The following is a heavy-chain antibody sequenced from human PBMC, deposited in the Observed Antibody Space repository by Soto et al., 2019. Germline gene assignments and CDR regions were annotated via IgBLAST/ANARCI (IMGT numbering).Heavy chain of an antibody. Sequence: QVQLVQSGAEVREPGASVKVSCKASGYTFTNYGVSWVRQAPGQGLEWMGWIGGYKGNTNYAQKLQGRVTLTTDTSTSTPYMELRSLISDDTAVYYCAPHTLDTGMPSGYWGQGTLVTVSS. CDR2: IGGYKGNT. CDR3: APHTLDTGMPSGY. V-gene: IGHV1-18*01. D-gene: IGHD5-18*01. CDR1: GYTFTNYG. J-gene: IGHJ4*02.